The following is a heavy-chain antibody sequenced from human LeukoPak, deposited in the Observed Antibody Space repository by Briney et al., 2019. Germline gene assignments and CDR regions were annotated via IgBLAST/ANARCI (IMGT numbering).Heavy chain of an antibody. Sequence: GGSLRLSRAAPGFTFSGYAMSRVRQAPGEGLEWVSAISGSGGSTYYADSVKGRFTISRDNSKNTLYLQMNSLRAEDTAVYYCPSRGGRRYYDSSGYFPDYWGQGTLVTVSS. D-gene: IGHD3-22*01. CDR3: PSRGGRRYYDSSGYFPDY. J-gene: IGHJ4*02. CDR1: GFTFSGYA. V-gene: IGHV3-23*01. CDR2: ISGSGGST.